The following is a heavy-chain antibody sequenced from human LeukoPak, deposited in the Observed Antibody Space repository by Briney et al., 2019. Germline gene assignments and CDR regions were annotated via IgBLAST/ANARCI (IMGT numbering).Heavy chain of an antibody. CDR3: ARREFLAYDSSGSYWYFDL. Sequence: GESLKISCKGSGYSFTSYWIGWVRQMPGKGLEWMGIIYPGDSDTRYSPSFQGQVTISADKSISTAYLQWSSLKASDTAMYYCARREFLAYDSSGSYWYFDLWGRGTLVTVSS. CDR1: GYSFTSYW. CDR2: IYPGDSDT. V-gene: IGHV5-51*01. J-gene: IGHJ2*01. D-gene: IGHD3-22*01.